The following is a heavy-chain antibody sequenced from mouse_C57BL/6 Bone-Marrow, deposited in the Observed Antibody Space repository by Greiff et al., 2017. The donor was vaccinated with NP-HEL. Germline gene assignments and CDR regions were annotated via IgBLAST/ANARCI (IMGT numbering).Heavy chain of an antibody. CDR3: AREGGSTMVTTPFAY. V-gene: IGHV1-69*01. D-gene: IGHD2-2*01. CDR1: GYTFTSYW. CDR2: IDPSDSYT. Sequence: QVQLQQPGAELVMPGASVKLSCKASGYTFTSYWMHWVKQRPGQGLEWIGEIDPSDSYTNYNQKFKGKSTLTVDKSSSTAYMQLSSLTSEDSAVYYCAREGGSTMVTTPFAYWGQGTLVTVSA. J-gene: IGHJ3*01.